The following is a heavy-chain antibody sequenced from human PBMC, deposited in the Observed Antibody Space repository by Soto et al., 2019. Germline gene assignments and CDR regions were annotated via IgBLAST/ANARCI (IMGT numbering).Heavy chain of an antibody. V-gene: IGHV5-51*01. CDR3: ARDKSGSLDY. CDR1: GYSFTDYW. Sequence: PGESLKISCKASGYSFTDYWIGWVRQMSGKGLEWMGLIYPATSDTRYSPSFQGRFTISRDNARNSLYLQMNSLRAEDTAVYYCARDKSGSLDYWAPGTLVTVSS. J-gene: IGHJ4*02. CDR2: IYPATSDT. D-gene: IGHD3-10*01.